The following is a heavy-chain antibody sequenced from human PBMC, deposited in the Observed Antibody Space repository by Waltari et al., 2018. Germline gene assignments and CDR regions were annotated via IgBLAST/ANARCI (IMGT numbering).Heavy chain of an antibody. J-gene: IGHJ6*02. V-gene: IGHV1-8*01. CDR1: GYTFTSYD. CDR3: ARGDDILTGYYDYGMDV. D-gene: IGHD3-9*01. CDR2: MNPNRGNT. Sequence: QVQLVQSGAEVKKPGASVKVSCKASGYTFTSYDINWVRQATGQGLEWMGWMNPNRGNTGYEQKFQGRVTMTRKTCISTAYMELGSMRSEDTAVYYCARGDDILTGYYDYGMDVWGQGTTVTVSS.